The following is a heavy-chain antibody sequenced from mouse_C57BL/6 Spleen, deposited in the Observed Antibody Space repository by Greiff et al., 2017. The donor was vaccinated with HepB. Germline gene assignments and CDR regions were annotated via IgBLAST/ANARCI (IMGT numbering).Heavy chain of an antibody. CDR2: ISSGSSTI. J-gene: IGHJ2*01. D-gene: IGHD2-2*01. V-gene: IGHV5-17*01. CDR1: GFTFSDYG. CDR3: AMRGLPLYFDY. Sequence: DVRLVESGGGLVKPGGSLKLSCAASGFTFSDYGMHWVRQAPEKGLEWVAYISSGSSTIYYADTVKGRFTISRDNAKNTLFLQMTSLRSEDTAMYYCAMRGLPLYFDYWGQGTTLTVSS.